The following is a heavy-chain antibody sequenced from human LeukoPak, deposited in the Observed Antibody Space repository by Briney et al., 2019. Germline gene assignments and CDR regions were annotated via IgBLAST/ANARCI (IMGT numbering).Heavy chain of an antibody. CDR3: ARAWSLDY. J-gene: IGHJ4*02. D-gene: IGHD2-15*01. V-gene: IGHV5-51*01. CDR1: GYSFTTYW. Sequence: GESLKISCKGSGYSFTTYWIGWVRQMPGKGLEWVGFINPTDSDATYSPSFQGQVIIPADKSISTAYLQWSSLKASDTAMYYCARAWSLDYWGQGTLVTVSS. CDR2: INPTDSDA.